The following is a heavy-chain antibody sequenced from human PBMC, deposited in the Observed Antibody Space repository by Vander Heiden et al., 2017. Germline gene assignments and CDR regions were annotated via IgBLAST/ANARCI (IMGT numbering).Heavy chain of an antibody. J-gene: IGHJ4*02. D-gene: IGHD2-15*01. CDR3: AKDRPYCSGVSCYAPFDY. CDR2: IKDNGVST. CDR1: GFTFNSDT. Sequence: EVQLLESGGGLVQPGGSRRLSCAASGFTFNSDTMNRVRRAPGKGLEWVSAIKDNGVSTYYAGSVRGRFTTSRDNSKNTLFLQMTGLRAEDTATYYCAKDRPYCSGVSCYAPFDYWGQGTLVTV. V-gene: IGHV3-23*01.